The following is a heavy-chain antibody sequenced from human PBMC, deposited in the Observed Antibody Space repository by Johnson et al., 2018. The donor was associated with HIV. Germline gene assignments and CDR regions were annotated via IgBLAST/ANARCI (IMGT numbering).Heavy chain of an antibody. V-gene: IGHV3-15*04. J-gene: IGHJ3*02. CDR3: AKGLGSYYEAVDI. D-gene: IGHD1-26*01. CDR2: IESTTDGGTT. CDR1: GFTFSSYA. Sequence: VQLVESGGGVVQPGRSLRLSCAASGFTFSSYAMHWVRQAPGKGLEWVGRIESTTDGGTTDYATPVKGRFTISRDDSKNTLYLQMNSLKTEDTAVYYGAKGLGSYYEAVDIWGQGTMVTVSS.